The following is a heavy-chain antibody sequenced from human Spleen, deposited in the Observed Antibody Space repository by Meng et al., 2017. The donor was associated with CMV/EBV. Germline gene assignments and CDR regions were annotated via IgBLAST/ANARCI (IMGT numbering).Heavy chain of an antibody. CDR1: GGSFSGYY. V-gene: IGHV4-34*01. J-gene: IGHJ6*02. CDR3: ARGLFRKSSRFYYYYYGMDV. Sequence: SETLSLTCAVYGGSFSGYYWSWIRQPPGKGLEWIGEINHGGSTNYNPSLKSRVTISVDTSKNQFSLKLSSVTAADTAVYYCARGLFRKSSRFYYYYYGMDVWGQGTTVTVSS. D-gene: IGHD6-6*01. CDR2: INHGGST.